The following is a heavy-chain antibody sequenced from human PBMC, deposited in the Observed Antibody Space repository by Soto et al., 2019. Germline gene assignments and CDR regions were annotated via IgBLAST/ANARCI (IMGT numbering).Heavy chain of an antibody. D-gene: IGHD6-13*01. V-gene: IGHV4-59*01. J-gene: IGHJ4*02. CDR3: ARGGRSSWYPYFDY. CDR1: GGSISSYY. CDR2: IYYSGST. Sequence: KTSETLSLTCTVSGGSISSYYWSWMRQPPGKGLEWIGYIYYSGSTNYNPSLKSRVIISVDTSKNQFSLKLSSVTAADTAVYYCARGGRSSWYPYFDYWGQGTLVTVSS.